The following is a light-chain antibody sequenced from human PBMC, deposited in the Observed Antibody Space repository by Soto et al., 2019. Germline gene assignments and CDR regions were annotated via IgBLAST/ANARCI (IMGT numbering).Light chain of an antibody. Sequence: AGRMTPTPSSYSASPGARVPITRRASQGISSYLAWYQQKPGKAPKLLIYDASTLKSGVPSRFSGSGSGTKFTLTISSLQPDDFATYYCQEYNSYSGTFGQGTKVDI. CDR2: DAS. J-gene: IGKJ1*01. CDR3: QEYNSYSGT. V-gene: IGKV1-8*01. CDR1: QGISSY.